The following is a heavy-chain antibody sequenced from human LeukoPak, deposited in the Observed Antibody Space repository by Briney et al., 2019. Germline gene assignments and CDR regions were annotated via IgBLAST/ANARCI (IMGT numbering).Heavy chain of an antibody. CDR1: GFTFSSYW. V-gene: IGHV3-74*01. CDR3: ARVLSEYYDFWSFDP. Sequence: GGSLRLSCAASGFTFSSYWMYWVRQAPGKGLGWVSRINSDGSSTSYADSVKGRFTISRDNAKNTLYLQMNSLRAEDTAVYYCARVLSEYYDFWSFDPWGQGTLVTVSS. D-gene: IGHD3-3*01. CDR2: INSDGSST. J-gene: IGHJ5*02.